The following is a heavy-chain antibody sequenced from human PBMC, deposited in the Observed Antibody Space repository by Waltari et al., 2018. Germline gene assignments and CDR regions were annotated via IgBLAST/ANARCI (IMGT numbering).Heavy chain of an antibody. J-gene: IGHJ4*02. CDR1: GPSFSPDW. CDR2: INGDESTT. Sequence: EVPLVESGGRLVQPGGSLRLSRAACGPSFSPDWMHWVRQGPGNGQGWCTRINGDESTTNYADSVKGRFTISRDNAKNTLYLQMNSLRAEDTAVYYCAAPHSTSWYVSDYWGQGALVTVSS. D-gene: IGHD2-2*01. V-gene: IGHV3-74*01. CDR3: AAPHSTSWYVSDY.